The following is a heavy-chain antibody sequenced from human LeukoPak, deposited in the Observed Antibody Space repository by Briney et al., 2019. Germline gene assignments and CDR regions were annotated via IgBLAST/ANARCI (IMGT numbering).Heavy chain of an antibody. CDR1: GGSFSGYY. J-gene: IGHJ5*02. Sequence: PSETLSLTCAVYGGSFSGYYWSWIRQPPGKGLEWIGEINHSGSTNYNPSLKSRVTISVDTSKNQFSLKLSSVTAADTAVYYCARMYYDILTGYFGGYWFDPWGQGTLVTVSS. D-gene: IGHD3-9*01. CDR2: INHSGST. CDR3: ARMYYDILTGYFGGYWFDP. V-gene: IGHV4-34*01.